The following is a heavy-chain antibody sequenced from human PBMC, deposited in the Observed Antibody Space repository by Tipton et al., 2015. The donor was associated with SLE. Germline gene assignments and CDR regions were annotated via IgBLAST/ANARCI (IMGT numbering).Heavy chain of an antibody. V-gene: IGHV3-23*05. J-gene: IGHJ3*01. CDR2: IGTTSTST. D-gene: IGHD2-15*01. Sequence: SLRLSCAASGFSFGTYAMTWVRQAPAKGMDCVATIGTTSTSTYYADSVKCRFTISRDTAKNTLYLEMSSLGPEDTAIYFCAKGWGTYCSGGTCYDNDVFDVWGQGTRVTVSS. CDR1: GFSFGTYA. CDR3: AKGWGTYCSGGTCYDNDVFDV.